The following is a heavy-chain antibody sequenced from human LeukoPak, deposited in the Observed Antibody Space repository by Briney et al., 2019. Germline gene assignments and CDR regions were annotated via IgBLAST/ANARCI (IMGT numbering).Heavy chain of an antibody. D-gene: IGHD3-22*01. CDR3: ARDAHTYYYDSSGYSYRSN. J-gene: IGHJ4*02. CDR2: ISSSGSTI. Sequence: GSLRLSCAASGFTFSSYEMNWVRQAPGKGLEWVSYISSSGSTIYYADSVKGRFTISRDNAKNSLYLRMNSLRAEDTAVYYCARDAHTYYYDSSGYSYRSNWGQGTLVTVSS. V-gene: IGHV3-48*03. CDR1: GFTFSSYE.